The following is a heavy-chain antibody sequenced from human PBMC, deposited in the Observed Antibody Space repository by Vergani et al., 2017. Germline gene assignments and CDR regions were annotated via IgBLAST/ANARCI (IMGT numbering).Heavy chain of an antibody. J-gene: IGHJ5*02. D-gene: IGHD2-2*02. CDR3: ARDPPRPYCSSTSCYSSGWFDP. CDR2: IIPIFGTA. V-gene: IGHV1-69*01. Sequence: QVQLVQSGAEVKKPGSSVKVSCKASGGTFSSYAISWVRQAPGQGLEWMGGIIPIFGTANYAQKFQGRVTITADASTSTAYMEMSSLRSEDTAVYYCARDPPRPYCSSTSCYSSGWFDPWGEGRLVTVPS. CDR1: GGTFSSYA.